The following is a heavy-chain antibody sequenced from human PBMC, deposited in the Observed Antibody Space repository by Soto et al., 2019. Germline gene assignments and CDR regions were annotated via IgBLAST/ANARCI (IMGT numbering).Heavy chain of an antibody. V-gene: IGHV1-69*13. CDR3: ASRRGIIAAAGPLYYYYGMDV. D-gene: IGHD6-13*01. CDR2: IIPIFGTA. CDR1: GGTFSSYA. Sequence: SVKVSCKASGGTFSSYAISWVRQAPGQGLEWMGGIIPIFGTANYAQKFQGRVTITADESTSTAYMELSSLRSEDTAVYYCASRRGIIAAAGPLYYYYGMDVWGQGTTVTVSS. J-gene: IGHJ6*02.